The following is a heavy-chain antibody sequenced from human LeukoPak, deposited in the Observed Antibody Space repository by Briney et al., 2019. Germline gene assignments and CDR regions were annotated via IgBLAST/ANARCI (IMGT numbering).Heavy chain of an antibody. D-gene: IGHD3-22*01. CDR1: GGTFSSYA. CDR3: ARAPYYYDSSGYPPDY. V-gene: IGHV1-69*05. J-gene: IGHJ4*02. Sequence: SVKVSCKASGGTFSSYAISWVRQAPGQGLEWMGRIIPIFGTANYAQKFQGRVTITTDESTSTANMELSSLRSEDTAVYYCARAPYYYDSSGYPPDYWGQGTLVTVSS. CDR2: IIPIFGTA.